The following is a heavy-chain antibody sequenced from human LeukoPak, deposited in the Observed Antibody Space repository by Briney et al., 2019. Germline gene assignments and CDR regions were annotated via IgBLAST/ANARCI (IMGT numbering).Heavy chain of an antibody. J-gene: IGHJ4*02. CDR1: GYTFSSYG. Sequence: GASVKVSCKASGYTFSSYGISWVRQAPGQGLEWMGWISVYSGNTNYAQRFQGRVTMTTDTSTSTAYMELRSLRSDGTAVYYCARDANGVLGDYWGQGTLVTVSS. CDR2: ISVYSGNT. V-gene: IGHV1-18*01. D-gene: IGHD2-8*01. CDR3: ARDANGVLGDY.